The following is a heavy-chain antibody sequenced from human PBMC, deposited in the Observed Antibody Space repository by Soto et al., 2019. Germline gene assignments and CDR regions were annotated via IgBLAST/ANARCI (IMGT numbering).Heavy chain of an antibody. Sequence: PSETLSLTCTVSGGSISSYYWSWIRQPPGKGLEWFGYIYDSGSTNYNPSLKSRVTMSVDTSKTQFSLDLGSVTAADTAVFFCAPSYYAILTGHFAFDIWGHGTMVTVSS. CDR1: GGSISSYY. CDR2: IYDSGST. V-gene: IGHV4-59*01. J-gene: IGHJ3*02. CDR3: APSYYAILTGHFAFDI. D-gene: IGHD3-9*01.